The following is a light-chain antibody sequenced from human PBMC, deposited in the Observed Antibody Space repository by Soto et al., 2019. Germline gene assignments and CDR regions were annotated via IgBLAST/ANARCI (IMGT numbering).Light chain of an antibody. Sequence: EIVMTQSPATLSLSPGERATLSCRASQSVSSNLAWYQQKPGQAPRLLIYGASTRAIGIPARFSGSGSGTEFTLTISSLQAEDVAVYYCQQYNNWPPWTFGQGTKVEIK. CDR3: QQYNNWPPWT. V-gene: IGKV3-15*01. CDR1: QSVSSN. J-gene: IGKJ1*01. CDR2: GAS.